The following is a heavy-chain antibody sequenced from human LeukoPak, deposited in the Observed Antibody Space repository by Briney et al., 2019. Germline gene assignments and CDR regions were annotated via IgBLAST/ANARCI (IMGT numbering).Heavy chain of an antibody. Sequence: GGSLRLSCAASGFTFSSYAMHWVRQAPGKGLEWVAVISYDGSNKYYADSVKGRFTISRDNSKNTLYLQMNSLRAEDTAVYYCARGGRLWYNPSDYWGQGTLVTVSS. J-gene: IGHJ4*02. V-gene: IGHV3-30-3*01. CDR1: GFTFSSYA. D-gene: IGHD1-1*01. CDR2: ISYDGSNK. CDR3: ARGGRLWYNPSDY.